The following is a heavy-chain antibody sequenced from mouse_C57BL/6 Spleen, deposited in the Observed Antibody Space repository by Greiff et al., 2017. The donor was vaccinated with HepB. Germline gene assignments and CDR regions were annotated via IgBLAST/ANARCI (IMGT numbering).Heavy chain of an antibody. J-gene: IGHJ4*01. CDR3: AIYDYTGDYAMDY. V-gene: IGHV1-53*01. CDR1: GYTFTSYW. Sequence: VQLQQPGTELVKPGASVKLSCKASGYTFTSYWMHWVKQRPGQGLEWIGNINPSNGGTNYNEKFKSKATLTVDKSSSTAYMQLSSLTSEDSAVYYCAIYDYTGDYAMDYWGQGTSVTVSS. D-gene: IGHD2-4*01. CDR2: INPSNGGT.